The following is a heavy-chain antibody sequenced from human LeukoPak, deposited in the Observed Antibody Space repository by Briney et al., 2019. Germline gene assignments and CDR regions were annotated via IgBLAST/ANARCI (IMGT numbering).Heavy chain of an antibody. Sequence: PGASLTLSCAASGFAFNSCAMTGVRQSPGKGLEWVSVISDSGDTMLYADSVKGRFTISRDDSKNTLYLQMGSLRAEDTAVYYCAKCRTGCQSNGLYVWGQGATVTVSS. CDR2: ISDSGDTM. D-gene: IGHD2-2*01. CDR3: AKCRTGCQSNGLYV. V-gene: IGHV3-23*01. CDR1: GFAFNSCA. J-gene: IGHJ6*02.